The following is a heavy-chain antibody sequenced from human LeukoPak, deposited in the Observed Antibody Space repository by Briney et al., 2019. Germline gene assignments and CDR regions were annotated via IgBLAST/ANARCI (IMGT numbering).Heavy chain of an antibody. CDR2: IYHSGST. D-gene: IGHD3-22*01. CDR1: GGSISSSNW. V-gene: IGHV4-4*02. J-gene: IGHJ4*02. CDR3: ARSSISSSGYYFFDY. Sequence: SETLSLTCAVSGGSISSSNWWSWVRQPPGKGLEWIGEIYHSGSTNYNPSLKSRVTISVDTSKNQFSLKLSSVTAADTAVYYCARSSISSSGYYFFDYWGQGTLVTVSS.